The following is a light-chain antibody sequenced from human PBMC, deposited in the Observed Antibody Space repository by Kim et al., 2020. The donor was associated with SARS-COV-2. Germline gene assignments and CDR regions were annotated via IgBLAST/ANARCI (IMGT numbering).Light chain of an antibody. CDR2: QST. CDR3: QAWDSSTAV. CDR1: ELGNKY. J-gene: IGLJ3*02. Sequence: SYELTQPPSVSVSPGQTASITCSGDELGNKYAYWYQQKPGQSPLLVIYQSTKRPSGIPERFSGSNSGNTATLTISGTQAMDEADYYCQAWDSSTAVFGGGTQLTVL. V-gene: IGLV3-1*01.